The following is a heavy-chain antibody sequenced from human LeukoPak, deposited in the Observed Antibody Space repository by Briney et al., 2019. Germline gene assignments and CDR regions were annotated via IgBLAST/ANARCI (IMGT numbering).Heavy chain of an antibody. V-gene: IGHV3-21*01. Sequence: PGGSLRLSCAASGFTFSDYSMNWVRQAPGKGLEWGSWISGGGDVIYYADSTKGRLSISRANAQNSLYLQINSLRDADTAVCYRARGFSGSYSLVAFAIWGQGTMVTVSS. CDR1: GFTFSDYS. CDR3: ARGFSGSYSLVAFAI. D-gene: IGHD3-10*01. CDR2: ISGGGDVI. J-gene: IGHJ3*02.